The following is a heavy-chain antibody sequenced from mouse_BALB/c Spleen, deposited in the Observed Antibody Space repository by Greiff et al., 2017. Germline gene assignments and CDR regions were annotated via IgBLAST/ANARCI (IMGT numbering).Heavy chain of an antibody. D-gene: IGHD2-3*01. CDR2: IYPGDGST. J-gene: IGHJ2*01. Sequence: QVQLQQSGPELVKPGASVKMSCKASGYTFTSYYIHWVKQRPGQGLEWIGWIYPGDGSTKYNEKFKGKTTLTADKSSSTAYMLLSSLTSENSAVYFWARSGKNDGYSYYFDYWGQGTTLTVSS. CDR1: GYTFTSYY. CDR3: ARSGKNDGYSYYFDY. V-gene: IGHV1S56*01.